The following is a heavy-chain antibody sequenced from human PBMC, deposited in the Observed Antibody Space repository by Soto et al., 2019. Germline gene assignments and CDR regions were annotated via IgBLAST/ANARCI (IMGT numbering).Heavy chain of an antibody. V-gene: IGHV3-30*18. CDR1: GFTFSSYG. J-gene: IGHJ6*02. Sequence: QVQLVESGGGVVQPGRSLRLSCAASGFTFSSYGMHWVRQAPGKGLEWVAVISYDGSNKYYADSVKGPFTISRDNSKNTLYLQMNSLRAEDTAVYYCAKDVRMTTVTSYYYYGMDVWGQGTTVTVSS. CDR3: AKDVRMTTVTSYYYYGMDV. D-gene: IGHD4-4*01. CDR2: ISYDGSNK.